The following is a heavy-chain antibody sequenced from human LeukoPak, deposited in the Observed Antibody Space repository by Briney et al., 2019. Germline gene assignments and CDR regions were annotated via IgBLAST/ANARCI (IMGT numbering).Heavy chain of an antibody. V-gene: IGHV3-30*03. CDR2: ISYDGSNK. CDR1: GFTFSSYG. J-gene: IGHJ4*02. Sequence: GGSLRLSCAASGFTFSSYGMHWVRQAPGKGLEWVAVISYDGSNKYYADSVKGRFTISRDNSKNTLYLQMNSLRAEDTAVYYCAREGTYYYDSSGYVNWGQGTLVTVSS. D-gene: IGHD3-22*01. CDR3: AREGTYYYDSSGYVN.